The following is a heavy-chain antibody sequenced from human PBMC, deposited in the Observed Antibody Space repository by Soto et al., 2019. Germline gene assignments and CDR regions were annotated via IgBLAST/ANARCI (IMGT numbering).Heavy chain of an antibody. J-gene: IGHJ4*02. D-gene: IGHD3-3*01. Sequence: ASETLSLTCTVSGGSISSYYWSWIRQPPGKGLEWIGYIYYSGSTNYNPSLKSRVTISVDTSKNQFSLKLSSVTAADTAGYYCASYDFWSGYRFDYWGQGTLVTVSS. CDR1: GGSISSYY. V-gene: IGHV4-59*01. CDR3: ASYDFWSGYRFDY. CDR2: IYYSGST.